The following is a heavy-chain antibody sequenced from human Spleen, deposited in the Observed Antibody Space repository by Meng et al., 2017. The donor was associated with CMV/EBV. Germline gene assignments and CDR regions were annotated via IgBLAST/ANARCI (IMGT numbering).Heavy chain of an antibody. Sequence: FTEFYIHWVRQAPGQGLEWMGWINPGNGDTDYAQNFQGRVTMTRDTSISTTYMELNSLTSDDTAIYYCARNSDACSGGACSSWRLDPWGRGTLVTVSS. CDR1: FTEFY. CDR2: INPGNGDT. D-gene: IGHD2-15*01. CDR3: ARNSDACSGGACSSWRLDP. J-gene: IGHJ5*02. V-gene: IGHV1-2*02.